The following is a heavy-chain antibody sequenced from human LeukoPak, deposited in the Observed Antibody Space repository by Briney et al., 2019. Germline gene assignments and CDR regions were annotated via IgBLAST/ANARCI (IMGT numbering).Heavy chain of an antibody. CDR2: IRYDGSNK. Sequence: PGGSLRLSCAASGFTFSSYGMHWVRQAPGKGLEWVAFIRYDGSNKYYADSVKGRFTISRDNSKNTLYLQMNSLRGEDTAVYYCAKDLTTVTSQGDYWGQGTLVTVSS. CDR1: GFTFSSYG. V-gene: IGHV3-30*02. CDR3: AKDLTTVTSQGDY. D-gene: IGHD4-17*01. J-gene: IGHJ4*02.